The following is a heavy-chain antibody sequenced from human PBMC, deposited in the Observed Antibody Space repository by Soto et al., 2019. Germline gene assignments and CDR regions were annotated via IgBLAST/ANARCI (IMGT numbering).Heavy chain of an antibody. V-gene: IGHV4-39*01. J-gene: IGHJ4*02. CDR2: LYYTGST. D-gene: IGHD4-17*01. Sequence: QLQLQEWGPGLVKPAETLSLTCTVSGASITTSGSYWGWIRQAPGKGLEWIGSLYYTGSTYYNPSLKSRVTISADTSKNQFSLKLTSVTAADTAVYYCARRYPYGQYLESFDYWGQGALVTVSS. CDR1: GASITTSGSY. CDR3: ARRYPYGQYLESFDY.